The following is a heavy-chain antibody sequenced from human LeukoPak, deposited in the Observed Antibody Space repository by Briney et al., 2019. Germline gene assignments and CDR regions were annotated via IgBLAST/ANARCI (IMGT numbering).Heavy chain of an antibody. CDR3: ARDSSITTPRGGFDI. CDR1: GYMFIGYY. D-gene: IGHD3-22*01. V-gene: IGHV1-2*02. Sequence: GASVTVSCTASGYMFIGYYIHWVRQAPGQGLEWMGWINPNSGGTNYAQKFRGRVTMTRAPSINTAYMEVISLASDDTAVYYCARDSSITTPRGGFDIWGQGTKVTVSS. J-gene: IGHJ3*02. CDR2: INPNSGGT.